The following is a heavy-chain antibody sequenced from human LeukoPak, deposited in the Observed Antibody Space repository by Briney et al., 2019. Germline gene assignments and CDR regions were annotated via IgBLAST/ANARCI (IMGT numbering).Heavy chain of an antibody. CDR3: ARQAITMVRGVMGYMDV. CDR1: GYTFTGYY. D-gene: IGHD3-10*01. J-gene: IGHJ6*03. CDR2: INPNSGGT. V-gene: IGHV1-2*02. Sequence: ASVKVSCKASGYTFTGYYMHWVRQAPGQGLEWMGWINPNSGGTNYAQKFQGRVTMTRDTSISTAYLQWSSLKASDTAMYYCARQAITMVRGVMGYMDVWGKGTTVTVSS.